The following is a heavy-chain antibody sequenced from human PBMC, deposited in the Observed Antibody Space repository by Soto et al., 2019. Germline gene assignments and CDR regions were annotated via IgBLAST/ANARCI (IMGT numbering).Heavy chain of an antibody. CDR3: ARDPGIAAAGTHGYFQH. CDR1: GGTFSSYA. J-gene: IGHJ1*01. Sequence: QVQLVQSGAEVKKPGSSVKVSCKASGGTFSSYAISWVRQAPGQGLEWMGGIIPIFGTANYAQKFQGRVTITADESTSTAYKELSSLRSEDTAVYYCARDPGIAAAGTHGYFQHWGQGTLVTVSS. CDR2: IIPIFGTA. D-gene: IGHD6-13*01. V-gene: IGHV1-69*01.